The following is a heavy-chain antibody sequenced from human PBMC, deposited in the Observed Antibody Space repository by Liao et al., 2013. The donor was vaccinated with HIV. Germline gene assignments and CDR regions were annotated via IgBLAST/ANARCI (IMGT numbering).Heavy chain of an antibody. D-gene: IGHD3-22*01. Sequence: QVQLQESGPGLVKPSQTLSLTCTVSGGSISSGDYYWSWIRQPPGKGLDWIGYIYYSGSTYYNPSLKSRVTISVDTSKNQFSLKLTSVTAADTAVYYCARDRDDSSAYHPLGYWGQGTLVTVSS. CDR3: ARDRDDSSAYHPLGY. CDR1: GGSISSGDYY. V-gene: IGHV4-30-4*08. J-gene: IGHJ4*02. CDR2: IYYSGST.